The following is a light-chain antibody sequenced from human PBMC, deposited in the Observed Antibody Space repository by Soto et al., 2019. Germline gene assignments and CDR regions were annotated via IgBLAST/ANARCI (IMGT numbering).Light chain of an antibody. Sequence: EIVLTQSPGTLSLSPGERATLSCRASQSVSSSYLAWYQQKPGQAPRLLIYGASSRATGIPDRFSGSGSGTYFTLTISRLEPEDFAVYYCQQHGSSPTWTFGQGTKVEIK. J-gene: IGKJ1*01. CDR1: QSVSSSY. V-gene: IGKV3-20*01. CDR2: GAS. CDR3: QQHGSSPTWT.